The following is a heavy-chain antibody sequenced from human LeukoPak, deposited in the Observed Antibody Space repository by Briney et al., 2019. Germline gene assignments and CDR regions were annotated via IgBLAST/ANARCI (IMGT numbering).Heavy chain of an antibody. CDR1: GFTFSSYG. J-gene: IGHJ4*02. Sequence: PGGSLRLSCAASGFTFSSYGMHWVRQAPGKGLEWVAVISHDGSNKYYADSVKGRFTISRDNSKNTLYLQMNSLRAEDTAVYYCANSLFGALDYWGQGTLVTVSS. CDR3: ANSLFGALDY. D-gene: IGHD3-3*01. CDR2: ISHDGSNK. V-gene: IGHV3-30*18.